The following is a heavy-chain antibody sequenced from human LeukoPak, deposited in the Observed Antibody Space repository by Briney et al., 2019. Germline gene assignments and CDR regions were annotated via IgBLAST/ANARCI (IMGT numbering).Heavy chain of an antibody. D-gene: IGHD6-25*01. CDR1: GFTFSSYE. Sequence: GGSLRLSCAASGFTFSSYEMNWVRQAPGKGLEWVSYISSSGSTIYYADSVKGRFTISRDNAKNSLYLQMNSLRAEDTAVYYCARLAAGNEFYYYYMDVWGKGTTVTISS. CDR3: ARLAAGNEFYYYYMDV. CDR2: ISSSGSTI. V-gene: IGHV3-48*03. J-gene: IGHJ6*03.